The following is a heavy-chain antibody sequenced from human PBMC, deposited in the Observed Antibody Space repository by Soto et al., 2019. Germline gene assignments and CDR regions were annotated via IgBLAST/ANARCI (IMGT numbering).Heavy chain of an antibody. CDR2: IHHTGST. CDR1: GGSIGTMDW. J-gene: IGHJ4*02. Sequence: SETVSLTCAVSGGSIGTMDWWTWVRQPPGKGLQWIGEIHHTGSTNYNPSLQSRVTISIDESWTSFSLNLDSVTAADTAVYYCAARRDAGPVWGPGMLVTVSS. V-gene: IGHV4-4*02. D-gene: IGHD6-13*01. CDR3: AARRDAGPV.